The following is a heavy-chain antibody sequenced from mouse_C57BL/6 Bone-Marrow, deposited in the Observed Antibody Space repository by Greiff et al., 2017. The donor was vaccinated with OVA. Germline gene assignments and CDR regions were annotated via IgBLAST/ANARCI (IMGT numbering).Heavy chain of an antibody. Sequence: EVQVVESGGDLVKPGGSLKLSCAASGFTFSSYGMSWVRQTPDKRLEWVATISSGGSYTYYPDSVKGRFTISRDNAKNTLYLQMSILKSEDTAMYYCARHWHYYGSSPYAMDYWGQGTSVTVSS. CDR3: ARHWHYYGSSPYAMDY. J-gene: IGHJ4*01. CDR1: GFTFSSYG. CDR2: ISSGGSYT. D-gene: IGHD1-1*01. V-gene: IGHV5-6*01.